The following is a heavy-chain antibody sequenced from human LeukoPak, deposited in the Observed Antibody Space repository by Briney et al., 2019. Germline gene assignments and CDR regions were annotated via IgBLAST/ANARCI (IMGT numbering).Heavy chain of an antibody. CDR2: IYTSGST. D-gene: IGHD3-3*01. V-gene: IGHV4-4*07. CDR3: ARASPSYYDFWSGYYAHFDY. CDR1: GGSISSYY. J-gene: IGHJ4*02. Sequence: SETLSLTCTVSGGSISSYYWSWIRQPAGKGLEWIGRIYTSGSTNYNPSLKSRVTMSVDTSKNQFSLKLSSVTAADTAVYYCARASPSYYDFWSGYYAHFDYWGQGTLVTVSS.